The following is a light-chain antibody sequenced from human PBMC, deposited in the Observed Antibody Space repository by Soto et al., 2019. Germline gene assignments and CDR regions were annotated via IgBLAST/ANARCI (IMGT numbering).Light chain of an antibody. Sequence: SEWTHTAATLLLFKREKGTLSWRASQSVSSYLAWYQQKPGQAPRLLIYDASNRATVIPARLSGSESGTDFPHTSRTLEPEEFAVYYCQQGRSWPSVTFGRGTRLEI. CDR3: QQGRSWPSVT. CDR2: DAS. CDR1: QSVSSY. V-gene: IGKV3-11*01. J-gene: IGKJ5*01.